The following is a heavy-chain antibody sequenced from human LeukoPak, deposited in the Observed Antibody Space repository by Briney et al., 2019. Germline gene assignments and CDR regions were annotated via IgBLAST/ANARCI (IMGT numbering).Heavy chain of an antibody. CDR3: ARDGRGYSSNYYNWFGP. CDR2: IYTSGST. V-gene: IGHV4-4*07. Sequence: SETLSLTCTVSGGSISSYYWSWIRQPAGKGLEWIGRIYTSGSTNYNPSLKNRVTMSVDTSKNQFSLKLTSVTAADTAVYYCARDGRGYSSNYYNWFGPWGQGTLVTVSS. J-gene: IGHJ5*02. CDR1: GGSISSYY. D-gene: IGHD6-13*01.